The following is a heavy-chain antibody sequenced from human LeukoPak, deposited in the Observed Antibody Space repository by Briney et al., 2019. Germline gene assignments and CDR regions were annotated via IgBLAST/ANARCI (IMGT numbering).Heavy chain of an antibody. Sequence: SETLSLTCSVYGGSFSGYYWSWIRQPPGKGLEWIGELNHSGSTNYNPSLKSRVTISVDTSKNQFSLKLSSVTAADTAVYYCARALQYRYSSGWYNFDYWGQGTLVTVSS. CDR1: GGSFSGYY. J-gene: IGHJ4*02. V-gene: IGHV4-34*01. CDR2: LNHSGST. D-gene: IGHD6-19*01. CDR3: ARALQYRYSSGWYNFDY.